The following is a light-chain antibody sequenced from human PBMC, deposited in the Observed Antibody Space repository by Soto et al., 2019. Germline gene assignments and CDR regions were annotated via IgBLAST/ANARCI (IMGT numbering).Light chain of an antibody. CDR3: QQSFTAPWT. J-gene: IGKJ1*01. CDR1: QSISTF. Sequence: DIPMTQSPSSLSASVGDRVTITCRARQSISTFLNWYQQKPGKAPNLLIYTASTLHGGVPSRFSGSGSGTDFTLTISSLQPEDFATYYCQQSFTAPWTFGQGTRVEIK. CDR2: TAS. V-gene: IGKV1-39*01.